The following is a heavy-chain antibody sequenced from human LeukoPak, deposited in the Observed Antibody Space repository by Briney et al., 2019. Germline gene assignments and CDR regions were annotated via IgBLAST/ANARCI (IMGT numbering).Heavy chain of an antibody. D-gene: IGHD1-26*01. CDR2: FDPEDGET. J-gene: IGHJ4*02. CDR3: AAKTIVGAFYYFDY. CDR1: GYTLTELS. V-gene: IGHV1-24*01. Sequence: ASVKVSCKVSGYTLTELSIHWVRQAPGKGLEWMGGFDPEDGETICAQKFQGRVTMTEDTSTDTAYMELSSLRSEDTDVYYCAAKTIVGAFYYFDYWGQGTLVTVSS.